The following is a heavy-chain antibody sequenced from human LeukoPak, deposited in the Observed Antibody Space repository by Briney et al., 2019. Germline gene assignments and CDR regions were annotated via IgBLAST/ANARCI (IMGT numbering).Heavy chain of an antibody. CDR3: ARQGYSSGPFDY. CDR2: IYYSGST. Sequence: SETLSLTCTVSGGSISSYYWSWIRQPPGKGLEWIGYIYYSGSTNYNPSLKSRVTISVDTSKNQFSLKLSSVTAADTAVYYCARQGYSSGPFDYWGQGTPVTVSS. CDR1: GGSISSYY. J-gene: IGHJ4*02. D-gene: IGHD6-19*01. V-gene: IGHV4-59*08.